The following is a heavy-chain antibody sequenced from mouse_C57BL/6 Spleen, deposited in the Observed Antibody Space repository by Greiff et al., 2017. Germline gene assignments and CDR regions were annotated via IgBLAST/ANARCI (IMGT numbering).Heavy chain of an antibody. CDR1: GFTFSSYG. D-gene: IGHD3-2*02. CDR2: ISSGGSYT. Sequence: EVQGVESGGDLVKPGGSLKLSCAASGFTFSSYGMSWVRQTPDKRLEWVATISSGGSYTYYPDSVKGRFTISRDNAKNTLYLQMSSLKSEDTAMYYCARESPTAQARAMDYWGQETSVTVSS. CDR3: ARESPTAQARAMDY. V-gene: IGHV5-6*01. J-gene: IGHJ4*01.